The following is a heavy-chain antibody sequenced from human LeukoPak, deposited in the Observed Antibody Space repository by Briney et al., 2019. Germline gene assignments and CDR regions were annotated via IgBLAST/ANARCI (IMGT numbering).Heavy chain of an antibody. CDR3: ARDYRSVRTYDSSGYYRLEVGY. Sequence: GASVKVSCKASGYTFTGYYMHWVRQAPGQGLEWMGWINPNSGGTNYAQKFQGRVTMTRDTSISTAYMELSRLRSDDTAVYYCARDYRSVRTYDSSGYYRLEVGYWGQGTLVTVSS. CDR1: GYTFTGYY. CDR2: INPNSGGT. J-gene: IGHJ4*02. D-gene: IGHD3-22*01. V-gene: IGHV1-2*02.